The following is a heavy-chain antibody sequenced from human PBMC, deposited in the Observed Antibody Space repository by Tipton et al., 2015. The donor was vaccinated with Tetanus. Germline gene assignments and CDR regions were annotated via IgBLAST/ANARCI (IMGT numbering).Heavy chain of an antibody. V-gene: IGHV4-4*07. Sequence: TLSLTCTVSGGSVSSYYWTWFRQPPGKSLEWIGFVSPSGNSNYSPSLTGRVSMSLDTSKQQFPLSLTSATAADTAVYYCARGWSECSSWSCSPFDSWGQGTLVTVSS. D-gene: IGHD2-2*01. CDR3: ARGWSECSSWSCSPFDS. J-gene: IGHJ4*02. CDR2: VSPSGNS. CDR1: GGSVSSYY.